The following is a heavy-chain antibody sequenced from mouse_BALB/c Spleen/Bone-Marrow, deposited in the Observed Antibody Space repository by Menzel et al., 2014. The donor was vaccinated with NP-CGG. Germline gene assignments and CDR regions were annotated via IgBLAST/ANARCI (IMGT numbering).Heavy chain of an antibody. V-gene: IGHV2-5-1*01. CDR3: AKGHYGSSPFAY. Sequence: QVQLQRSGPSLVQPSQSLSIPCTVSGFSLTNYGIYWVRQSPGKGLEWLGVIWRGGTTDYNAAFMSRLSITKDNSKSQVFFKMNSQQADDTAIYYCAKGHYGSSPFAYWGQGTLVTVSA. J-gene: IGHJ3*01. CDR1: GFSLTNYG. CDR2: IWRGGTT. D-gene: IGHD1-1*01.